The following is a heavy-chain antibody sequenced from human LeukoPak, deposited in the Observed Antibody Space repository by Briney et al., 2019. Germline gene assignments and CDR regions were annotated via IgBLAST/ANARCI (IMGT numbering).Heavy chain of an antibody. CDR2: IKYDGSAK. J-gene: IGHJ4*02. Sequence: GGSLRLSCAASGISFSGNWMGWVRQAPGEGLEWVASIKYDGSAKYNADSVKGRFTISRDKAKNSLYLEMNSLTAEDTAVYYCAFSNAFKVWGQGTLVTVSS. CDR1: GISFSGNW. D-gene: IGHD2-8*01. CDR3: AFSNAFKV. V-gene: IGHV3-7*01.